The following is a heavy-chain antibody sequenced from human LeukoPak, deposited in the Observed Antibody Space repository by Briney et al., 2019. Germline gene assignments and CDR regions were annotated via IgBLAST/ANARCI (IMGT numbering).Heavy chain of an antibody. V-gene: IGHV3-23*01. Sequence: PGGSLRLSCAASGFTFSSYAMSWVRQAPGKGLEWVSAISGSGGSTYYADSVKGRFTISRDNSKNTLYLQMNSLRAEDTAVYYCARDLYDYVWGSYRYKPLDYWGQGTLVTVSS. CDR1: GFTFSSYA. CDR2: ISGSGGST. CDR3: ARDLYDYVWGSYRYKPLDY. D-gene: IGHD3-16*02. J-gene: IGHJ4*02.